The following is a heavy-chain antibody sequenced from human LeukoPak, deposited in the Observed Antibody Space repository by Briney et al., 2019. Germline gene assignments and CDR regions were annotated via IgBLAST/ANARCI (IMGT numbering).Heavy chain of an antibody. CDR2: ISYDGSNK. CDR3: AKRTYYYGSGTYANGMDV. CDR1: GFTFSKYG. Sequence: GGSLRLSCAASGFTFSKYGMHWVRQAPGKGLEWVAVISYDGSNKYYADSVKGRFTISRDNSKNTLYLQMNSPRAEDTAVYYCAKRTYYYGSGTYANGMDVWGQGTTVTVSS. D-gene: IGHD3-10*01. V-gene: IGHV3-30*18. J-gene: IGHJ6*02.